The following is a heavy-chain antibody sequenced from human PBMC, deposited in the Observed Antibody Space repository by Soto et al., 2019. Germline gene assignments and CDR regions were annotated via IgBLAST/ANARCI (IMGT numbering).Heavy chain of an antibody. CDR3: ARGSLWLGDKSGLAV. J-gene: IGHJ6*02. Sequence: QVQLVQSGAEVKKPGASVMVSCKAPGYTFSSYDLNWVRQATGQGLEWMGWMNPNNGNTGYAQKFQGRVTMTRNTSISTAYMELSSLISQDTAVYYCARGSLWLGDKSGLAVWGHGTTVTASS. V-gene: IGHV1-8*01. CDR2: MNPNNGNT. CDR1: GYTFSSYD. D-gene: IGHD3-10*01.